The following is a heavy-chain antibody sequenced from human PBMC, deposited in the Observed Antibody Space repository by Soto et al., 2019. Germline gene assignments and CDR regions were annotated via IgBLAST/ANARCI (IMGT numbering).Heavy chain of an antibody. V-gene: IGHV3-23*01. CDR2: ISGSGGST. J-gene: IGHJ4*02. D-gene: IGHD6-19*01. Sequence: QTGASLRLSCAASGFTFISYAMSWVRQAPGKGLEWVSAISGSGGSTYYADSVKGRFTISRDNSKNTLYLQMNSLRAEDTAVYYCVKGSSGWYRITLGYWGQGTLVTVSS. CDR3: VKGSSGWYRITLGY. CDR1: GFTFISYA.